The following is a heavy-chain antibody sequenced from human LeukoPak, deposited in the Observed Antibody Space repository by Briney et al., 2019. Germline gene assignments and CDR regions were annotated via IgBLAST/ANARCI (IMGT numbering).Heavy chain of an antibody. CDR2: INPSGGST. Sequence: ASVKVSCKASGYTFTSYYMHWVRQAPGQGLEWMGIINPSGGSTSYAQKFQGSVTMTRDTSTSTVYMELSSLRSEDTAVYYCATWGGTNGDLLNYWGQGTLVTVSS. CDR1: GYTFTSYY. D-gene: IGHD4-17*01. V-gene: IGHV1-46*01. J-gene: IGHJ4*02. CDR3: ATWGGTNGDLLNY.